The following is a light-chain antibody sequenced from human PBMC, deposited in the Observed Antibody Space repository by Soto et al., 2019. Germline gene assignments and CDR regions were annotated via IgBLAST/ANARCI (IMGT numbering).Light chain of an antibody. CDR3: ATWDDSRNGFSV. CDR1: SSNIXXNT. CDR2: SNK. J-gene: IGLJ1*01. Sequence: QFVLTRPPSASGPPGQRVTISCSGSSSNIXXNTVNWYQRRPGTAPKLLIYSNKQRPSGVPDRFSGSNSGTSSSLAISGPRSDDEAVYFCATWDDSRNGFSVFGNGTKVTGL. V-gene: IGLV1-44*01.